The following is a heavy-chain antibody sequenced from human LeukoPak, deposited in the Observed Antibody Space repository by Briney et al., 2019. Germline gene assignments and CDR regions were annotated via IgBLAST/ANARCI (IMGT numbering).Heavy chain of an antibody. CDR1: GGSISSYY. D-gene: IGHD2-21*01. CDR2: IYTSGST. Sequence: SETLSLTCTVPGGSISSYYWSWIQQPPGKGLEWIGYIYTSGSTNYNPSLKSRVTISVDTSKNQFSLKLSSVTAADTAVYYCAGGDRRYYFDYWGQGTLVTVSS. CDR3: AGGDRRYYFDY. V-gene: IGHV4-4*09. J-gene: IGHJ4*02.